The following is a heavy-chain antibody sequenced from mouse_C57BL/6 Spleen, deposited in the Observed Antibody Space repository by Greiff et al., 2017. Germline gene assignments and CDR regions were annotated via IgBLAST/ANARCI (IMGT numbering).Heavy chain of an antibody. CDR2: INPRIGGT. CDR1: GYAFTSHW. Sequence: QVQLQQPGTELVKPGASVKLSCKASGYAFTSHWMHWVKQRPGHGLAWIGHINPRIGGTNSNDKFKGKATLTVDKSSSTAYMQLSSLTSEYAAVYYCASGGKGWYFDACGTGDTVTVSS. V-gene: IGHV1-53*01. D-gene: IGHD1-1*02. J-gene: IGHJ1*03. CDR3: ASGGKGWYFDA.